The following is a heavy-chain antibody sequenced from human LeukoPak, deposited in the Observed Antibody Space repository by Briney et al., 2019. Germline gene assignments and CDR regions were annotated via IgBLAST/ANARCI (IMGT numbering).Heavy chain of an antibody. CDR2: KKQDGSEK. CDR3: ARDRSTTVSNTLGYFDY. V-gene: IGHV3-7*03. J-gene: IGHJ4*02. CDR1: GFPFISLG. Sequence: GGSRGLSWAASGFPFISLGLGWVGQAPGKGLEWVAKKKQDGSEKYYVDSVKGRFTFSRDNAKNSLYLQMNSLRAEDTAVYYCARDRSTTVSNTLGYFDYWGQGTLVTVSS. D-gene: IGHD2/OR15-2a*01.